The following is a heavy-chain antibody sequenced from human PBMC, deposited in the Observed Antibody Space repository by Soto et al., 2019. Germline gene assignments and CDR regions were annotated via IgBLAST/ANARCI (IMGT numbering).Heavy chain of an antibody. Sequence: EVQLLESGGGLVQPGGSLRLSCVASGFTFKNFAMTWVRQAPGKGMEWVSAIGGSGSSANYADSVKGRFTVSRDDSKNTLYLQMSGLRVDDTALYYCAKDAVAYNGEWDWFDLWGQGTLVTVSS. CDR2: IGGSGSSA. D-gene: IGHD3-10*01. CDR3: AKDAVAYNGEWDWFDL. CDR1: GFTFKNFA. V-gene: IGHV3-23*01. J-gene: IGHJ5*02.